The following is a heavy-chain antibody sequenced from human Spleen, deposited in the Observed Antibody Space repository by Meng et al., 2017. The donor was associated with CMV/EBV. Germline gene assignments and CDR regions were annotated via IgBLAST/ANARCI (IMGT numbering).Heavy chain of an antibody. CDR1: GGPFSDYS. CDR3: ARGSSLYYYGSGSYWGY. CDR2: INQSGST. V-gene: IGHV4-34*01. D-gene: IGHD3-10*01. J-gene: IGHJ4*02. Sequence: SETLSLTCALYGGPFSDYSCNWIRQPPGQGLEWTGEINQSGSTKYNLSLKSRVTMSVDTSMNQFSLKLSSVTAADTAVYYCARGSSLYYYGSGSYWGYWGQGTLVTVSS.